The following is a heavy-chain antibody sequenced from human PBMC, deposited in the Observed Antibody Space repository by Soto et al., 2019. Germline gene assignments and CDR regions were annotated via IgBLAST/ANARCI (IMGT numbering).Heavy chain of an antibody. J-gene: IGHJ4*02. V-gene: IGHV4-39*01. Sequence: PSETLSLTCTVSGGSISSSSYYWGWIRQPPGKGLEWIGSIYYSGSTYYNPSLKSRVTISVDTSKNQFSLKLSSVTAADTAVYYCARHMLEISYWGQGTLVTVSS. CDR2: IYYSGST. D-gene: IGHD2-8*01. CDR3: ARHMLEISY. CDR1: GGSISSSSYY.